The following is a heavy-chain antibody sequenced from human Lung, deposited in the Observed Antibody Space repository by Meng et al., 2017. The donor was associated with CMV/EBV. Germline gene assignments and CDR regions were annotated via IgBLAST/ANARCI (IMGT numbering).Heavy chain of an antibody. Sequence: GEXXKISCVASGLTFSSHPMTWVRQAPGKGLEWVSSISGSGGSTYSADSVQGRFTISRDNSKNTLYLQMSALRDEDTALYYCARGGPVAGKNWFDRWGQGTVVTVSS. D-gene: IGHD6-19*01. CDR3: ARGGPVAGKNWFDR. CDR2: ISGSGGST. V-gene: IGHV3-23*01. CDR1: GLTFSSHP. J-gene: IGHJ5*02.